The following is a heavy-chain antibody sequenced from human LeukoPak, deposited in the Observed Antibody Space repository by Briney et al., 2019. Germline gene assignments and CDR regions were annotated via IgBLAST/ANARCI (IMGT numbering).Heavy chain of an antibody. CDR1: GYRLGSYG. V-gene: IGHV1-18*01. D-gene: IGHD3-16*02. CDR2: ISAYNGNT. J-gene: IGHJ3*02. CDR3: ARTKSRLGELSLDPDAFDI. Sequence: GASVKVSCKASGYRLGSYGISWVRQAPGQGLEWMGWISAYNGNTNSAQKFQGRVTMTTDTSTSSAYMELRSLRSDDTAVYYCARTKSRLGELSLDPDAFDIWGQGTMVTVSS.